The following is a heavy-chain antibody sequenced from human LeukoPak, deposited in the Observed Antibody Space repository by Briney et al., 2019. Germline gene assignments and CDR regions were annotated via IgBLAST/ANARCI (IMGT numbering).Heavy chain of an antibody. CDR1: GGSFSSGGYY. J-gene: IGHJ4*02. D-gene: IGHD6-19*01. CDR2: IYYSGST. V-gene: IGHV4-31*03. CDR3: ARHRAVASFDY. Sequence: NPSQTLSLTCTVSGGSFSSGGYYWSWIRQHPGKGLEWIGYIYYSGSTNYNPSLKSRVTISVDTSKNQFSLKLSSVTAADTAVYYCARHRAVASFDYWGQGTLVTVSS.